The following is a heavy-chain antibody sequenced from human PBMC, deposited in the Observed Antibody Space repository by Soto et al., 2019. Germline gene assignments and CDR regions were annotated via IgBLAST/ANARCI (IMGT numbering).Heavy chain of an antibody. CDR3: ASTRGSGSYRGAYYYYGMDV. Sequence: SETLSLTCTVSGGSISSYYWSWIRQPPGKGLEWIGYIYYSGSTNYNPSLKSRVTISVDTSKNQFSLKLSFVTAADTAVYYCASTRGSGSYRGAYYYYGMDVWGQGTTVT. CDR2: IYYSGST. D-gene: IGHD3-10*01. CDR1: GGSISSYY. J-gene: IGHJ6*02. V-gene: IGHV4-59*08.